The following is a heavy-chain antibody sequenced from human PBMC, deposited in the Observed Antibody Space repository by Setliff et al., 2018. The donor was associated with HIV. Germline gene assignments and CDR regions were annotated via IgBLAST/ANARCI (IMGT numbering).Heavy chain of an antibody. CDR3: ARAKTIGVSAVFFDP. V-gene: IGHV4-39*07. Sequence: LSLTCTVSGDSVNDRSYFWGWIRQPPGKGLEWIGTFYYNGDSRYNPSLASRVTISMVPSKNQFSLDLSSVTAADTAKYYCARAKTIGVSAVFFDPWGQGRPVTVSS. J-gene: IGHJ5*02. D-gene: IGHD3-3*01. CDR1: GDSVNDRSYF. CDR2: FYYNGDS.